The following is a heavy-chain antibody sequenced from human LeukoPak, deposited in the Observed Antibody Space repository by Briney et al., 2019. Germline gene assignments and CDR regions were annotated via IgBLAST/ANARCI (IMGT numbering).Heavy chain of an antibody. Sequence: GGPLRLSCAPSGFTFSRYWVHWVRHAPGEGLVWVSRINSDGSSTSYAHSVKRRFPISRDNAKDTLYLQMNSLRAEDTAVYCCARPTSYCSGGSCYHYDAFDIWGQGTMVTVSS. CDR3: ARPTSYCSGGSCYHYDAFDI. V-gene: IGHV3-74*01. J-gene: IGHJ3*02. D-gene: IGHD2-15*01. CDR2: INSDGSST. CDR1: GFTFSRYW.